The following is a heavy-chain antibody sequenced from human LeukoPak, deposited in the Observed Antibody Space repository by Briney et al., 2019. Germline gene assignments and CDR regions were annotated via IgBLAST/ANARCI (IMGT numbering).Heavy chain of an antibody. CDR1: GFSVSSSY. CDR3: ARESVGSHAIDY. V-gene: IGHV3-53*01. CDR2: SYSAGPT. D-gene: IGHD4-23*01. J-gene: IGHJ4*02. Sequence: GGSLRLSCAASGFSVSSSYMSWVRQAPGKGLEWVSVSYSAGPTHYADSVKGRFTISRDKSENTLHLQMNSLRAEDTAIYYCARESVGSHAIDYWGQGTLVTVSS.